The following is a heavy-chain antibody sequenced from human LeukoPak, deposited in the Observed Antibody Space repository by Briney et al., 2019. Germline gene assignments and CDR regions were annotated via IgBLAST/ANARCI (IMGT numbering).Heavy chain of an antibody. V-gene: IGHV4-59*01. Sequence: SETLSLTCTVSGGSISSYYWSWIRQPPGKGLEWIGYIYYSGSTNYNPSLKSRVTISVDTSKNQFSLKLCSVTAADTAVYYCAREKKYYDILTGYSQFAFDIWGQGTMVTVSP. CDR2: IYYSGST. CDR1: GGSISSYY. J-gene: IGHJ3*02. CDR3: AREKKYYDILTGYSQFAFDI. D-gene: IGHD3-9*01.